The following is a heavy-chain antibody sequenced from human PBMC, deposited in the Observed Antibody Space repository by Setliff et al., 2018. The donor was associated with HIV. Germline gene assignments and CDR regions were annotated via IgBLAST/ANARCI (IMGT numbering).Heavy chain of an antibody. V-gene: IGHV4-4*09. CDR2: IYTSGSV. Sequence: SETLSLTCTVSGSSISSYYWSWIRQPPGKGLEWIGYIYTSGSVNYNPSLNSRVTISVDTSKNQFSLKVNSVTAADTAVYYCARSPRIGVAGEFEYWGQGTLVTAPQ. J-gene: IGHJ4*02. D-gene: IGHD6-19*01. CDR1: GSSISSYY. CDR3: ARSPRIGVAGEFEY.